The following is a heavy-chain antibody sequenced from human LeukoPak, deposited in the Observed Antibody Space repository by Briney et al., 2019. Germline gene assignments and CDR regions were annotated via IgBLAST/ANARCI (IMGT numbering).Heavy chain of an antibody. CDR2: IYDSGST. CDR3: ARVRVATIIFDY. D-gene: IGHD5-12*01. J-gene: IGHJ4*02. V-gene: IGHV4-59*01. CDR1: GGSISSYY. Sequence: PSETLSLTCTVSGGSISSYYPSWIRQPPGKGLEWIGHIYDSGSTNYNPSLKSRVTISVDTSKNHYSLKLSSVTAADTAVYYCARVRVATIIFDYWGQGTLVTVSS.